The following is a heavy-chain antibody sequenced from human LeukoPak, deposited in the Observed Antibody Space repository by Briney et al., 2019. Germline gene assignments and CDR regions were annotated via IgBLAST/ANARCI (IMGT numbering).Heavy chain of an antibody. V-gene: IGHV4-59*08. Sequence: SETLSLTCTVSGGSISSYYWSWIRQPPGKGLEWIGYIYYSGSTNYNPSLKSRVTISVDTSKNQFSLKLSSVTAADTAVYYCASSSGWYVPYYFDYWGQGTLVTVSS. D-gene: IGHD6-19*01. J-gene: IGHJ4*02. CDR3: ASSSGWYVPYYFDY. CDR2: IYYSGST. CDR1: GGSISSYY.